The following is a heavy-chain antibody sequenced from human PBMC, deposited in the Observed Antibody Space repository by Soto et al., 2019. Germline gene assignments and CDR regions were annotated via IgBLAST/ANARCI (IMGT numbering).Heavy chain of an antibody. D-gene: IGHD2-2*01. CDR3: ASSQGSRTSVELYYYYYYGMDV. CDR2: IIPITATA. V-gene: IGHV1-69*01. CDR1: GGTFGSSA. J-gene: IGHJ6*02. Sequence: QVQLVQSGAEVKKPGSSVKVSCKASGGTFGSSAISWVRQAPGQGLEWMGGIIPITATANYAETLQGRDTSTADESTSTASMQLSSLRSEDTAVYYCASSQGSRTSVELYYYYYYGMDVWGQGTTVTVSS.